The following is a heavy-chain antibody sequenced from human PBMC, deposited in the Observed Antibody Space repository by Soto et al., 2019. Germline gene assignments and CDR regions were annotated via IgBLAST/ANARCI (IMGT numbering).Heavy chain of an antibody. CDR1: GGSFSGYQ. J-gene: IGHJ6*03. CDR3: ARGLILWFGELSRRGVYYYYIDV. D-gene: IGHD3-10*01. CDR2: INDSGNI. Sequence: QVQLQQWGAGLLKPSETLSLTCAVYGGSFSGYQCTWIRQTPGKGLEWIGEINDSGNINYNPSLKSPVTMFQDTPKKQISLKLSSVTAADTAVYYCARGLILWFGELSRRGVYYYYIDVWCEGTTVIVSS. V-gene: IGHV4-34*01.